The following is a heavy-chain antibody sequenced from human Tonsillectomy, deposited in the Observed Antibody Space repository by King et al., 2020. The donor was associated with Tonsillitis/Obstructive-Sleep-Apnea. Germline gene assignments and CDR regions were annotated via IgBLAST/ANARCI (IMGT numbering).Heavy chain of an antibody. CDR3: ARLGMAVAATFPSPDY. CDR2: IYPGDSDT. Sequence: VQLVESGAEVKKPGESLKISCTGSGYSFTSYWIAWVRQMPGKGLEWMGIIYPGDSDTRNSPSFQGQVTISADKSISTAYLQWSSLKASDTAMYYCARLGMAVAATFPSPDYWGQGTLVTVSS. J-gene: IGHJ4*02. D-gene: IGHD6-19*01. CDR1: GYSFTSYW. V-gene: IGHV5-51*01.